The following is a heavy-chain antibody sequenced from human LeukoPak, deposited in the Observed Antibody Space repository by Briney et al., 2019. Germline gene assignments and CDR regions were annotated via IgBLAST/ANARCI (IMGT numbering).Heavy chain of an antibody. V-gene: IGHV3-7*01. Sequence: PGGSLRLSCAASGFTSSSYWMSWVRQAPGKGLEWVANIKQDGSEKYYVDSVKGRFTISRDNAKNSLYLQMNSLRAEDTAVYYCAREPVGSSYWGQGTLVTVSS. CDR1: GFTSSSYW. D-gene: IGHD3-10*01. CDR3: AREPVGSSY. CDR2: IKQDGSEK. J-gene: IGHJ4*02.